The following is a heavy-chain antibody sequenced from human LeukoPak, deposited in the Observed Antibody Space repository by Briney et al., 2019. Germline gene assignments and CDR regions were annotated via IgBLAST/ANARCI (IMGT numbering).Heavy chain of an antibody. CDR3: TRDGGATTDFDY. J-gene: IGHJ4*02. V-gene: IGHV3-30-3*01. Sequence: GGSLRLSCEVSGLTFSSQTMHWLRQAPGKGLEWVAVISQDGNIKKKADSVEGRFTISRDNSKNTLYLQMNSLRVEDTGVYYCTRDGGATTDFDYWGQGILVTVSS. CDR2: ISQDGNIK. D-gene: IGHD3-16*01. CDR1: GLTFSSQT.